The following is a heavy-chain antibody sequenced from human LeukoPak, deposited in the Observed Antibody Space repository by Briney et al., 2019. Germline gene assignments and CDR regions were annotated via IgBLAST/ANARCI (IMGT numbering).Heavy chain of an antibody. Sequence: PGGSLRLSCAASGFTFRNYALHWVRQTPGKGLEWVAVISYDGIDKIYADSVKGRFTVSRDNAKNTLYLQMNSLRAEDTAVYYCARDRGITGWPDAFDIWGQGTMVTVSS. CDR2: ISYDGIDK. J-gene: IGHJ3*02. CDR3: ARDRGITGWPDAFDI. V-gene: IGHV3-30-3*01. D-gene: IGHD1-14*01. CDR1: GFTFRNYA.